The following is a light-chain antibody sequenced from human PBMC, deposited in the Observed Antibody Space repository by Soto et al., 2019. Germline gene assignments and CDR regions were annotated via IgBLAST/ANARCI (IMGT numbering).Light chain of an antibody. CDR3: NSYKIDNTWL. CDR1: SSDVGAYNY. V-gene: IGLV2-14*01. CDR2: EVT. J-gene: IGLJ3*02. Sequence: QSALTQPASVSGSPGQSVTISCTGTSSDVGAYNYVSWYQQHPGKAPKLIIYEVTHRPSGISNRFSGSRSGNTASLTISGLQAEDEANYDCNSYKIDNTWLFGGGTKLTVL.